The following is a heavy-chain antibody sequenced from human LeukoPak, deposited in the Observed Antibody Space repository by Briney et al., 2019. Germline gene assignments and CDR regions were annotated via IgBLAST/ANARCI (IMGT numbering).Heavy chain of an antibody. CDR3: ARVGSSSWSTNDAFDI. D-gene: IGHD6-13*01. J-gene: IGHJ3*02. CDR2: ISSSGSTI. CDR1: GFTFSDYY. V-gene: IGHV3-11*01. Sequence: GGSLRLSCVASGFTFSDYYMSWIRQAPGKGLEWVSYISSSGSTIYYADSVKGRFTISRDNAKNSLYLQMNSLRAEDTAVYYCARVGSSSWSTNDAFDIWGQGTMVTVSS.